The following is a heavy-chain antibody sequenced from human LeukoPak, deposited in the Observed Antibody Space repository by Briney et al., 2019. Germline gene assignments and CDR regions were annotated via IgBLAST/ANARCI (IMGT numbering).Heavy chain of an antibody. CDR3: ARDPGVRWLVGFDY. CDR1: GFTFSSYG. CDR2: IWYDGSNK. D-gene: IGHD6-19*01. V-gene: IGHV3-33*01. J-gene: IGHJ4*02. Sequence: GGSLRLSCAASGFTFSSYGMHWVRQAPGKGLEWAAVIWYDGSNKYYADSVKGRFTISRDNSKNTLYLQVDSLRAEDTAVYYCARDPGVRWLVGFDYWGQGTLVTVSS.